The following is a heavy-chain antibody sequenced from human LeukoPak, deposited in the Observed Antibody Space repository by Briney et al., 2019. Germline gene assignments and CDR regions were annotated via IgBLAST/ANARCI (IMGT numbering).Heavy chain of an antibody. V-gene: IGHV1-2*02. CDR1: GYTFTGYF. D-gene: IGHD2-15*01. Sequence: ASVKVSCKASGYTFTGYFMHWVRQAPGQGLEWMGWINPNSGGTNYAQKFQDRVTMTRDTSISTAYMELSRLRSDDTAVYYCAARRGVVVAATALSYYYYMDVWGKGTTVTISS. CDR2: INPNSGGT. J-gene: IGHJ6*03. CDR3: AARRGVVVAATALSYYYYMDV.